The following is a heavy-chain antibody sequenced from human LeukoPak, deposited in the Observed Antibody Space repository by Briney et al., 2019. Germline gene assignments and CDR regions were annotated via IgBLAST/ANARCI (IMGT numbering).Heavy chain of an antibody. Sequence: ASVKVSCKASGYTFTSYDINWVRQATGQGLEWMGWMNPNSGNTGYAQKFQGRVTITRNTSISTAYMELSSLRSEDTAVYYCARGHYDFWSGYQSWFDPWGQGTLVTVSS. J-gene: IGHJ5*02. D-gene: IGHD3-3*01. CDR2: MNPNSGNT. CDR1: GYTFTSYD. V-gene: IGHV1-8*03. CDR3: ARGHYDFWSGYQSWFDP.